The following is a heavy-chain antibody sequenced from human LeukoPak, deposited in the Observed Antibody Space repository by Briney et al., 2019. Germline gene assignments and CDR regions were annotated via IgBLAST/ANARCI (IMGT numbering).Heavy chain of an antibody. J-gene: IGHJ3*02. CDR2: IKQDESEI. D-gene: IGHD3-10*01. CDR3: ARDYYASGSYAFDI. Sequence: GGSLRLSCAASGFIFSDYWMSWLRQAPGKGLEWVANIKQDESEIYYVDSVKGRFTISRDNAKNSLYLQMNSLRGEDTAVYYCARDYYASGSYAFDIWGQGTMVTVSS. V-gene: IGHV3-7*03. CDR1: GFIFSDYW.